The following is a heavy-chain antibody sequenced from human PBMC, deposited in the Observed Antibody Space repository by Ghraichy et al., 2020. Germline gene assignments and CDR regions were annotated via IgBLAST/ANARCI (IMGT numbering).Heavy chain of an antibody. D-gene: IGHD3-10*01. J-gene: IGHJ3*02. Sequence: ETLSLTCAASGFTFSPYWMCWVRQAPGKGLVWVSHIKGDGSTTYADSVKGRFTISRDNAKNTLYLQMNSLRAEDTAVYYCARDRGYPDSFDIWGQGTMVTVSS. CDR2: IKGDGST. CDR1: GFTFSPYW. V-gene: IGHV3-74*03. CDR3: ARDRGYPDSFDI.